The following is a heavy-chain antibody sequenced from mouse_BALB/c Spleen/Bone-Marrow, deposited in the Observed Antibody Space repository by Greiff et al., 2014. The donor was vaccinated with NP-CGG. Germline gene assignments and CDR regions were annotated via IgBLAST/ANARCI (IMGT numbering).Heavy chain of an antibody. V-gene: IGHV1-54*01. CDR2: INPGSGST. CDR3: ARYDGYFDY. J-gene: IGHJ2*01. D-gene: IGHD2-3*01. CDR1: GYAFTDYL. Sequence: QVQLQQSGAELVRPGTSLKVSCKTSGYAFTDYLMEWLKQRPGQGLEWIGVINPGSGSTNYNEKFKDKATLTADKSSSTAYIQLSSLTSDDSAVYFCARYDGYFDYWGQGTTLTVSS.